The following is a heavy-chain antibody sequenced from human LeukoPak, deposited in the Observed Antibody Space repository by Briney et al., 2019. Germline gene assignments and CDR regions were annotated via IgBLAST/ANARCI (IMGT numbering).Heavy chain of an antibody. Sequence: PGGSLRLSCAASGFTFSSYSMNWVRQAPGKGLEWVSYISSSSSTIYYADSVKGRFTISRDNAKNSLYLQMNSLRAEDTAVYYCASKYYDFIMDVWGKGTTVNVSS. J-gene: IGHJ6*03. CDR3: ASKYYDFIMDV. CDR2: ISSSSSTI. CDR1: GFTFSSYS. D-gene: IGHD3-3*01. V-gene: IGHV3-48*04.